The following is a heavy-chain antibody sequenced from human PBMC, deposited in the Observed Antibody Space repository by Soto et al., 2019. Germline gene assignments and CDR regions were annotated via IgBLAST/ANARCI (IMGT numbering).Heavy chain of an antibody. J-gene: IGHJ5*01. CDR2: IYKSATT. D-gene: IGHD2-15*01. V-gene: IGHV4-30-4*01. CDR3: ARGRYCLTGRCFPNWFDS. Sequence: SETLSLTCSVSGDSISTVDYFWAWIRQPPGQALEYIGYIYKSATTYYNPSFESRVAISLDTSKSQFSLNVTSVTAADTAVYFCARGRYCLTGRCFPNWFDSWGQATLVTVS. CDR1: GDSISTVDYF.